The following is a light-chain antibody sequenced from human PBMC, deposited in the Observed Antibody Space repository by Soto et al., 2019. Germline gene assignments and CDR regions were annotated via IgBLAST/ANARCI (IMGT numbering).Light chain of an antibody. V-gene: IGLV2-23*01. CDR3: RSHAGSSTXNYV. J-gene: IGLJ1*01. Sequence: QSLLTQPASVSGSPGQSITISCTGTSSDVGSYNLFSWYQQHPGKAPKLMIYEGSKRPSGVSNRFSGSKSGNTASLTISGLQAEDEADYYCRSHAGSSTXNYVLGTGTKVXV. CDR2: EGS. CDR1: SSDVGSYNL.